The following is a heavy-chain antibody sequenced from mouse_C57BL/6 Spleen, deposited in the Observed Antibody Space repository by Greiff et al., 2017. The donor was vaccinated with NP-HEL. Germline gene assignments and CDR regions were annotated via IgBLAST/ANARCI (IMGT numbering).Heavy chain of an antibody. Sequence: QVQLQQSGAELVKPGASVKLSCKASGYTFTSYWMQWVKQRPGQGLEWIGEIDPDDSYTNYNQKFKGKATLTVDTSSSTAYMQLSSLTSEDSAGYYCARGEAFDYWGQGTTLTVSS. J-gene: IGHJ2*01. CDR2: IDPDDSYT. CDR1: GYTFTSYW. V-gene: IGHV1-50*01. CDR3: ARGEAFDY.